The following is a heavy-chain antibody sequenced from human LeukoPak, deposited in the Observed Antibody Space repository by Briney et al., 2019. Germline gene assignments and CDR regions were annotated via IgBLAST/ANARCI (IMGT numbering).Heavy chain of an antibody. V-gene: IGHV3-48*01. CDR1: GFTFSSYS. D-gene: IGHD3-3*01. J-gene: IGHJ4*02. CDR2: ISSSSSTI. CDR3: ARGIEVFGVVRGY. Sequence: GGSLRLSCAASGFTFSSYSMNWVRQAPGKGLEWVSYISSSSSTIYYADSVKDRFTISRDNAKNSLYLQMNSLRAEDTAVYYCARGIEVFGVVRGYWGQGTLVTVSS.